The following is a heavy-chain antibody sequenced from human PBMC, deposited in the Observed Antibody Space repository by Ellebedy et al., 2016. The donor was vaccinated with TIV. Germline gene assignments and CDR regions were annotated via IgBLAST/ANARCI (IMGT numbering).Heavy chain of an antibody. V-gene: IGHV3-21*01. CDR3: ARDAYGD. CDR2: ISSSSGYI. Sequence: GESLKLSXAASGFTFSSYSMNWVRQAPGKGLEWVSSISSSSGYIYYADSLKGRFTISRDNAKNSLYLQMNSLGADDTAVYYCARDAYGDWGQGTLVTVSS. D-gene: IGHD2-21*01. CDR1: GFTFSSYS. J-gene: IGHJ4*02.